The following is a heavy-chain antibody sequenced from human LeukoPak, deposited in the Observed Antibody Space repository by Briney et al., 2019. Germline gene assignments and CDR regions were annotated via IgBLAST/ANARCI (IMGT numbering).Heavy chain of an antibody. V-gene: IGHV1-69*01. CDR3: ARVCDFWSGYYYDY. CDR2: IIPIFGTA. Sequence: ASVKVSCKASGGTFSSYAISWVRQAPGQGLEWMGGIIPIFGTANYAQKFQGRVTITADESTSTAYMELSSLRSEDTAVYYCARVCDFWSGYYYDYWGQGTLVTVSS. J-gene: IGHJ4*02. CDR1: GGTFSSYA. D-gene: IGHD3-3*01.